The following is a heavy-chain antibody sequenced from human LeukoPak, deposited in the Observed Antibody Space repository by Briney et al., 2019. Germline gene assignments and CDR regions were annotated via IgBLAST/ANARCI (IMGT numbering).Heavy chain of an antibody. V-gene: IGHV7-4-1*02. J-gene: IGHJ5*02. CDR2: INTNTGNP. CDR3: AREHPGGWYAGRRQPFDP. CDR1: GYTFTSYA. D-gene: IGHD6-19*01. Sequence: ASVKVSCKASGYTFTSYAMNWVRQAPGQGLEWMGWINTNTGNPTYAQGFTGRFVFSLDTSVSTAYLQISSLKAEDTAVYYCAREHPGGWYAGRRQPFDPWGQGTLVTVSS.